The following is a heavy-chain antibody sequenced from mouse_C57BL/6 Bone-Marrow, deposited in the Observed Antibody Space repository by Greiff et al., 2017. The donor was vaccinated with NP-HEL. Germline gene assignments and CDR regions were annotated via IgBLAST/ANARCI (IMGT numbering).Heavy chain of an antibody. CDR2: ISYDGSN. J-gene: IGHJ1*03. CDR3: AREITTVVATPYWYFDV. Sequence: EVKVEESGPGLVKPSQSLSLTCSVTGYSITSGYYWNWIRQFPGNKLEWMGYISYDGSNNYNPSLKNRISITRDTSKNQFFLKLNSVTTEDTATYYCAREITTVVATPYWYFDVWGTGTTVTVSS. D-gene: IGHD1-1*01. V-gene: IGHV3-6*01. CDR1: GYSITSGYY.